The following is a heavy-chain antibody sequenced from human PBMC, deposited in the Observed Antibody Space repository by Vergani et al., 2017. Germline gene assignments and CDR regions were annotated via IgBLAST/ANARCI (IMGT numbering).Heavy chain of an antibody. Sequence: QLVESGGGWVQPGGSLRISCVVSGFDFSSYIMNWVRQAPGKGLEWVSFVSTGTKSQSYAESVKGRFTISRDSAKNSLYLQMDSLRAEDTAVYYCAREYSSTSGRAFDFWGQGTKVTVSS. D-gene: IGHD2-2*01. V-gene: IGHV3-48*01. CDR1: GFDFSSYI. CDR3: AREYSSTSGRAFDF. CDR2: VSTGTKSQ. J-gene: IGHJ3*01.